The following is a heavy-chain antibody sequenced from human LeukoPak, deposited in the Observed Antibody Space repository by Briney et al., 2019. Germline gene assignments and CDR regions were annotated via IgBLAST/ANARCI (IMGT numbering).Heavy chain of an antibody. CDR2: IYTSGST. V-gene: IGHV4-61*02. CDR3: ARALPTVGMPRSALWMYYFDY. J-gene: IGHJ4*02. CDR1: GGSISSGSYY. Sequence: SSETLSLTCTVSGGSISSGSYYWSWIRQPAGKGLEWIGRIYTSGSTNYNPSLKSRVTISVDTSKNQFSLKLSSVTAADTAVYYCARALPTVGMPRSALWMYYFDYWGQGTLVTVSS. D-gene: IGHD4-23*01.